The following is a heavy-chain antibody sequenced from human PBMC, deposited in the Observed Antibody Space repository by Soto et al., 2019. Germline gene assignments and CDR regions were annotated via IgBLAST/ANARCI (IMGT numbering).Heavy chain of an antibody. D-gene: IGHD1-20*01. CDR3: APNWNVEY. CDR2: IKNKIEGGTA. J-gene: IGHJ4*02. CDR1: GFTLSNAW. V-gene: IGHV3-15*01. Sequence: EVQLVESGGGLVKPGGSLRLACAASGFTLSNAWVSWVRQAPGKGLEWVGRIKNKIEGGTADYAVPMKGRFTISRDDSTNMLYLQMNILITEDRAVYYCAPNWNVEYWGQGTPVTVS.